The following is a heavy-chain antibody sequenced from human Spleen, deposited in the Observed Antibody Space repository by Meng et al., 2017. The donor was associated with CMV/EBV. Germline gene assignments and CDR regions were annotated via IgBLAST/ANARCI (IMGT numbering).Heavy chain of an antibody. CDR2: IYYSGST. CDR3: AREAAGYYYYYGMDV. J-gene: IGHJ6*02. Sequence: GSLRLSCTVSGGSISSYYWSWIRQPPGKGLEWIGYIYYSGSTNYNPSLKSRVTISVDTSKNQFSLKVSSVTAADTAVYYCAREAAGYYYYYGMDVWGQGIRVTVSS. V-gene: IGHV4-59*12. D-gene: IGHD6-13*01. CDR1: GGSISSYY.